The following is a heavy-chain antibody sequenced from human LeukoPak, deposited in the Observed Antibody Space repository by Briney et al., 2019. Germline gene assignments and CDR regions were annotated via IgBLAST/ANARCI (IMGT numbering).Heavy chain of an antibody. CDR1: GFTFTDAW. Sequence: GGSLRLSCAASGFTFTDAWMSWVRQAPGKGLEWVSGISGRGDSADYADSVKGRFTISRDNSKNTLYLRLNSLRVEDTATYYCVKDRYCPEVTCFGGGFGYWGQGTLVVVSS. CDR2: ISGRGDSA. V-gene: IGHV3-23*01. CDR3: VKDRYCPEVTCFGGGFGY. J-gene: IGHJ4*02. D-gene: IGHD2-8*02.